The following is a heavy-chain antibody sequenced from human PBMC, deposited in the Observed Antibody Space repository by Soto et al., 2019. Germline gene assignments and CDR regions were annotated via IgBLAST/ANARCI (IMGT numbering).Heavy chain of an antibody. D-gene: IGHD2-8*01. CDR1: GGTFSSYA. CDR2: IIPIFGTA. Sequence: GASVKVSCKASGGTFSSYAISWARQAPGQGLEWMGGIIPIFGTANYAQKFQGRVTITADKSTSTAYMELSSLRSEDTAVYYCARGVPGMYYATGAFDIWGQGTMVTVSS. V-gene: IGHV1-69*06. CDR3: ARGVPGMYYATGAFDI. J-gene: IGHJ3*02.